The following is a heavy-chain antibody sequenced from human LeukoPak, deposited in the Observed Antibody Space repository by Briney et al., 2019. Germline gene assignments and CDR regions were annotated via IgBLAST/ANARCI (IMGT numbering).Heavy chain of an antibody. J-gene: IGHJ3*02. Sequence: GGSLRLSCAASGFTFSSYGMHWVRQAPGKGLEWVAVIWYDGSNKYYADSVKGRFTISRDNSKNTLYLQMNSLRAEDTAVYYCARKDHSSGFDAFDIWGQGTMVTVSS. CDR1: GFTFSSYG. V-gene: IGHV3-33*01. CDR3: ARKDHSSGFDAFDI. D-gene: IGHD6-19*01. CDR2: IWYDGSNK.